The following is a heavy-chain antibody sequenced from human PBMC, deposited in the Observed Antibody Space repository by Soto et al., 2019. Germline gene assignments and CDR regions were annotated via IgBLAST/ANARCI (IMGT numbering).Heavy chain of an antibody. D-gene: IGHD1-26*01. CDR2: IWYDGSNK. CDR1: GFTFSSYG. Sequence: GGSLRLSCAASGFTFSSYGMHWVRQAPGKGLEWVAVIWYDGSNKYYADSVKGRFTISRDNSKNTLYLQMNSLRAEDTAVYYCARDNFVGPTRAPPHSGMDVWGQGTTVTVSS. V-gene: IGHV3-33*01. J-gene: IGHJ6*02. CDR3: ARDNFVGPTRAPPHSGMDV.